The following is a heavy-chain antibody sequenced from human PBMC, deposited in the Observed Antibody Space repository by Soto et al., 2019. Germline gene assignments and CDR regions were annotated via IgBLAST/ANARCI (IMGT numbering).Heavy chain of an antibody. CDR1: GFTFRWFG. J-gene: IGHJ4*01. CDR3: AKGEVRGIIPSYFDY. CDR2: ISNDGSNE. D-gene: IGHD3-10*01. Sequence: GGSLRLSCAASGFTFRWFGMNWVRQAPGKGLEWVARISNDGSNEYYVDSVKGRFTISRDNSKNTLYLQMDGLRAEDTAVYYCAKGEVRGIIPSYFDYWGLEPWSPSPQ. V-gene: IGHV3-30*18.